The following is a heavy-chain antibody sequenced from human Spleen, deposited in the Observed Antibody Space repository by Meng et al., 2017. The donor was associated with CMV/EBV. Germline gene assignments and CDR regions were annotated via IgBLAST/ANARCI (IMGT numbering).Heavy chain of an antibody. Sequence: ESLKISCAASGFTFSDHYMDWVRQAPGKGLEWIGEINHSGSTNYNPSLKSRVTISVDTSKNQFSLKLSSVTAADTAVYYCARASTTRHYYYYYGMDVWGQGTTVTAP. CDR3: ARASTTRHYYYYYGMDV. CDR1: GFTFSDHY. V-gene: IGHV4-34*01. J-gene: IGHJ6*02. CDR2: INHSGST. D-gene: IGHD4-11*01.